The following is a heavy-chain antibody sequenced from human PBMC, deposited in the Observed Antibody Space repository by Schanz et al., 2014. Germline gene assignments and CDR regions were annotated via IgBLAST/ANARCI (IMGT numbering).Heavy chain of an antibody. J-gene: IGHJ4*02. V-gene: IGHV3-11*04. CDR3: ARPLGFTGLSDY. CDR2: LTEGGGGT. D-gene: IGHD1-1*01. CDR1: GFTFSDYY. Sequence: QVQLVDSGGGLVKPGGSLRLSCAASGFTFSDYYMTWIRQAPGKGLEWVSGLTEGGGGTYYTDAVKGRFTISRDSSKNTLSLQMNSLRGEDTAVYYCARPLGFTGLSDYWGQGTLVSVSS.